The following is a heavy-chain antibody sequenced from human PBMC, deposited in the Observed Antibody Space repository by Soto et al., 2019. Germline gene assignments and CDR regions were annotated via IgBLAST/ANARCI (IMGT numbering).Heavy chain of an antibody. V-gene: IGHV4-30-2*06. J-gene: IGHJ4*02. CDR1: GASISYGGFS. Sequence: PXETLSLTCTVAGASISYGGFSWSWIRQSPGKGLEWIGYISHLENTYLHPSFKSRLTMSIDRTRNQFSLKLSSVTAADMAVYYCARGGGYDSFDYWGQGVLVTVSS. CDR2: ISHLENT. D-gene: IGHD5-12*01. CDR3: ARGGGYDSFDY.